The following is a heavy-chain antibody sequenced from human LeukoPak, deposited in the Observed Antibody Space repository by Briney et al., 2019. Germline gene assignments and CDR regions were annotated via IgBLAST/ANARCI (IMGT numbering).Heavy chain of an antibody. CDR3: ARDRDYCAFWSGYYDAFDI. J-gene: IGHJ3*02. V-gene: IGHV3-30-3*01. D-gene: IGHD3-3*01. CDR1: GFSFSSYW. Sequence: PGGSLRLSCAASGFSFSSYWMSWVRQAPGEGLEWVAVISYDGSNKCYADSVKGRFNISRDNSKNTLYLQMNSVRAEDTAVCYCARDRDYCAFWSGYYDAFDIWGQGTMVTVSS. CDR2: ISYDGSNK.